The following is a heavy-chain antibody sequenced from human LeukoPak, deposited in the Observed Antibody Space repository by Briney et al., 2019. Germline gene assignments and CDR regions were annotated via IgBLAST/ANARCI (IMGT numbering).Heavy chain of an antibody. Sequence: SETLSLTSTVSGGSISSTSYYWGWIRQPPGKGLEWIGTIYHSGSTYYNPSLKSRVTISVDTSKNQFSLKLRSVTAADTAVYYCARHHPQYSGSYWTSHPDYWGQGTLVTVSS. CDR3: ARHHPQYSGSYWTSHPDY. CDR1: GGSISSTSYY. V-gene: IGHV4-39*01. D-gene: IGHD1-26*01. J-gene: IGHJ4*02. CDR2: IYHSGST.